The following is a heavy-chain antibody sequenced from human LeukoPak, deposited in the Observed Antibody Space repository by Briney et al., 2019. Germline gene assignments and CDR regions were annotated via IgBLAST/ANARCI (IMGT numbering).Heavy chain of an antibody. V-gene: IGHV1-2*02. CDR2: INPNSGGT. CDR3: ARPPGRSYYYYYMDV. Sequence: GASVKVSCKASGYTFTGYYMHWVRQAPGQGLEWMGWINPNSGGTNYAQKFQGRVTMTRDTSISTAYMELSRLRSDDTAVYYCARPPGRSYYYYYMDVWGKGTTVTVSS. D-gene: IGHD3-10*01. J-gene: IGHJ6*03. CDR1: GYTFTGYY.